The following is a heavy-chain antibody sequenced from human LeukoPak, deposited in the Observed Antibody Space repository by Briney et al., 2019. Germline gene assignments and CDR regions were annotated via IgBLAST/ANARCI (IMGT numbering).Heavy chain of an antibody. D-gene: IGHD5-12*01. CDR2: ISYDGSNK. J-gene: IGHJ4*02. CDR3: ARDRGYITSGIDC. V-gene: IGHV3-30-3*01. Sequence: QPGRSLRLSCAASGFTFSSYAMHWVRQAPGKGLEWVAVISYDGSNKYYADSVKGRFTISRDNSKNTLYLQMNSLRAEDTAIYYCARDRGYITSGIDCWGQGTLVTVSS. CDR1: GFTFSSYA.